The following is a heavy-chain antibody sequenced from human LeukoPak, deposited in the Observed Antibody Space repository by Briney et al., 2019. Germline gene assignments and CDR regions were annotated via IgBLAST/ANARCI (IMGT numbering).Heavy chain of an antibody. CDR1: GYTFTGYY. CDR2: INPNSGGT. Sequence: ASVKVSCKASGYTFTGYYMHWVRQAPGQGLEWMGWINPNSGGTNHAQKFQGWVTMTRDTSISTAYMELSRLRSDDTAVYYCARVSNYGDPPWFDPWGQGTLVTVSS. CDR3: ARVSNYGDPPWFDP. J-gene: IGHJ5*02. V-gene: IGHV1-2*04. D-gene: IGHD4-17*01.